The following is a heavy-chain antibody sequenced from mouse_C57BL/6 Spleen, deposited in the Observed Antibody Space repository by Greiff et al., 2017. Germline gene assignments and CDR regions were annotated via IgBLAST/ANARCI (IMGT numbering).Heavy chain of an antibody. CDR2: ISSGSSTI. V-gene: IGHV5-17*01. CDR3: AKARGFAY. Sequence: EVHLVESGGGLVKPGGSLKLSCAASGFTFSDYGMHWVRQAPEKGLEWVAYISSGSSTIYYADTVKGRFTISRDNAKNTLFLQMNSLRSEDTAVYYCAKARGFAYWRQGTLVTVSA. CDR1: GFTFSDYG. J-gene: IGHJ3*01. D-gene: IGHD3-1*01.